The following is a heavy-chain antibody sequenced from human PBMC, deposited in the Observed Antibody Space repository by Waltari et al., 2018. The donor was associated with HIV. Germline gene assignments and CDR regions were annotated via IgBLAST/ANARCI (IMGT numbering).Heavy chain of an antibody. V-gene: IGHV3-74*01. J-gene: IGHJ4*02. CDR1: GFSVSSYW. Sequence: EVQLVQSGGGLIKPGGSLRLSLAASGFSVSSYWMHWVRQTPGKGLVWVSRINIDGSRIDYADSVRGRFTISRDSAKNTLSLQMNSLTEEDTAVYYCSRDTFGEYDYWGQGTLVTVSS. CDR3: SRDTFGEYDY. D-gene: IGHD3-10*01. CDR2: INIDGSRI.